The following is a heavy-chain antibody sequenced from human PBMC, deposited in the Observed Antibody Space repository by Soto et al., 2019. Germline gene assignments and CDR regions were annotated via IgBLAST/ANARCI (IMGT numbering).Heavy chain of an antibody. CDR1: GFTFSSYA. V-gene: IGHV3-23*01. Sequence: GGSLRLSCAASGFTFSSYAMSWIRQAPGKGLEWISTISGSGRSAYYADSVKGRFTVSRDNSNNTLYLQMNSLRAEDTAIYFCAKGAEMPTIPFDYWGQGAQVTVSS. D-gene: IGHD5-12*01. CDR2: ISGSGRSA. CDR3: AKGAEMPTIPFDY. J-gene: IGHJ4*02.